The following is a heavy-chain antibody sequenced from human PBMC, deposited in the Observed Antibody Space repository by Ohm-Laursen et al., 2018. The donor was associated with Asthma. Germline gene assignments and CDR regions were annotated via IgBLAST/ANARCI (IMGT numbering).Heavy chain of an antibody. CDR1: GFSFHEYA. CDR3: ARDISDYYYYGMDV. J-gene: IGHJ6*02. Sequence: SLRLSCAASGFSFHEYAMHWVRQSPGKGLEWVSGISWNSGSIGYADSVKGRFTISRDNAKNSLYLQMNSLRAEDTAVYYCARDISDYYYYGMDVWGQGTTVTVSS. CDR2: ISWNSGSI. V-gene: IGHV3-9*01.